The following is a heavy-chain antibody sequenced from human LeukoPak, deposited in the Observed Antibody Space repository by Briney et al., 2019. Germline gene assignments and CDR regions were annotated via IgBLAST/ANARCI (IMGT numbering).Heavy chain of an antibody. CDR2: ISGSGGST. Sequence: GGSLRLSCAASGFTFSSYAMSWVRQAPGKGLEWVPAISGSGGSTYYADSVKGRFTISRDNSKNTLYLQMNSLRAEDTAVYYCAKDQGSSWYRRWFDPWGQGTLVTVSS. J-gene: IGHJ5*02. V-gene: IGHV3-23*01. D-gene: IGHD6-13*01. CDR3: AKDQGSSWYRRWFDP. CDR1: GFTFSSYA.